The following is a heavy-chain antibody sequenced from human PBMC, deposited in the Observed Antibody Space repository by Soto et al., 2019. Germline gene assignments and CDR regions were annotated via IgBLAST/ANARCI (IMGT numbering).Heavy chain of an antibody. CDR2: IYSSGST. CDR1: GGSVSSGSYY. D-gene: IGHD6-19*01. CDR3: AREGYSNGWPGGGMDV. Sequence: PSETLSLTCTVSGGSVSSGSYYWSWIRHPPGKGLEWIGYIYSSGSTNYNPSLKSRVTISVDTSKNQFSLKLSSVTAADTAVYYCAREGYSNGWPGGGMDVSAQGPTVTVSS. V-gene: IGHV4-61*01. J-gene: IGHJ6*02.